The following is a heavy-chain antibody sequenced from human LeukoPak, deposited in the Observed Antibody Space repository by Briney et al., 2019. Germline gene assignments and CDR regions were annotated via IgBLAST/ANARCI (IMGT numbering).Heavy chain of an antibody. Sequence: PGGSLRLSCAASGFTFDDYAMHWVQQAPGKGLEWVSGISWNSGSIGYADSVKGRFTISRDNAKNSLYLQMNSLRAEDTALYYCAKVYCSSTSCPQEYYFDYWGQGTLVTVSS. D-gene: IGHD2-2*01. CDR1: GFTFDDYA. J-gene: IGHJ4*02. CDR3: AKVYCSSTSCPQEYYFDY. CDR2: ISWNSGSI. V-gene: IGHV3-9*01.